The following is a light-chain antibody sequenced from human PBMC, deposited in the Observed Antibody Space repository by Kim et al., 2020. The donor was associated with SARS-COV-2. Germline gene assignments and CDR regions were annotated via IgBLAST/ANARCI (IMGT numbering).Light chain of an antibody. Sequence: EIVLTQSPGTLSLSPGERATLSCRASERLPRNYLAWFQQKPGQAPRLLIYDASSRATGVPDRFSGSGSGTDFTLTISRLEPEDFAVYFCQQYHWAPDTFGQWTKLEI. V-gene: IGKV3-20*01. CDR1: ERLPRNY. J-gene: IGKJ2*01. CDR3: QQYHWAPDT. CDR2: DAS.